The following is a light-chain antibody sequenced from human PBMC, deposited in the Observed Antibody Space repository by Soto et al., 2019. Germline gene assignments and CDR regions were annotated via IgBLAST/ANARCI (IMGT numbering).Light chain of an antibody. V-gene: IGLV2-14*01. CDR2: DVT. CDR3: SYRISFGTLV. Sequence: QSALTQPASVSGSPGQSITISCTGTSSDVGGYNYVSWYQQHPGKAPLLMIYDVTNRPSGVSNRFSGSKSGNTASLTISGFQAEDAAGYYCSYRISFGTLVFGTGTKLTVL. CDR1: SSDVGGYNY. J-gene: IGLJ1*01.